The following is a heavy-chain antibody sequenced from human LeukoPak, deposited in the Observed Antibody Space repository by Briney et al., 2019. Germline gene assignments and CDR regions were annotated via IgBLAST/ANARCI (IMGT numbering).Heavy chain of an antibody. CDR2: ISSRGSTI. CDR3: ARHDTAMATDYGMDV. D-gene: IGHD5-18*01. CDR1: GFTVNNNY. V-gene: IGHV3-11*01. Sequence: GGSLRLSCAASGFTVNNNYMSWIRQAPGKGLEWVSYISSRGSTIYYADSVKGRFTISRDNAKNSLYLQMNSLRAEDTAVYYCARHDTAMATDYGMDVWGQGTTVTVSS. J-gene: IGHJ6*02.